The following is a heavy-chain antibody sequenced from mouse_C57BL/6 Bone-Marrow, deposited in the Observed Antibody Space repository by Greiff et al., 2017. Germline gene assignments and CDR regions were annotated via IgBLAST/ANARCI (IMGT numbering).Heavy chain of an antibody. CDR1: GYAFSSSW. V-gene: IGHV1-82*01. CDR3: ARSYYSNYVYWYFDV. Sequence: QVQLQQSGPELVKPGASVKISCKASGYAFSSSWMNWVKQRPGKGLEWIGRIYPGDGDTNYNGKFKGKATLTADKSSSTAYMQLSSLTSEDSAVYFCARSYYSNYVYWYFDVWGTGTTVTVSS. CDR2: IYPGDGDT. D-gene: IGHD2-5*01. J-gene: IGHJ1*03.